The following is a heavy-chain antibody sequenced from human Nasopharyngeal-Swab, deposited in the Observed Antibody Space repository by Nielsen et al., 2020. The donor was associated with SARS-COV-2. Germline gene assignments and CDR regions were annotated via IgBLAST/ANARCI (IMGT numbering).Heavy chain of an antibody. CDR2: IYSGGSST. CDR1: GFNFSNYA. V-gene: IGHV3-23*03. J-gene: IGHJ4*02. D-gene: IGHD1-1*01. CDR3: AIDPDGRYPPYYFDS. Sequence: GGSLRLSCAASGFNFSNYAMSWVRQAPGKGLEWVAVIYSGGSSTLFADSVKGRFTISRDDSKNTLYLQMHSLRVADTAVYYCAIDPDGRYPPYYFDSWGQGSLVTVSS.